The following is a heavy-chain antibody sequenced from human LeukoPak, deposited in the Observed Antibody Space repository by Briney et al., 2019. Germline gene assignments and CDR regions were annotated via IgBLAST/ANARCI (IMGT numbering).Heavy chain of an antibody. CDR2: IYTSGST. CDR1: GGSIIPYY. J-gene: IGHJ2*01. Sequence: SETLSLTCTVSGGSIIPYYWSWIRQPAGKGLEWIGRIYTSGSTNYNPSLKSRVTISVDTSKNQFSLKLSSVTAADTAVYYCARGSYCTNGVCRFWYFDLWGRGTLVTVSS. D-gene: IGHD2-8*01. V-gene: IGHV4-4*07. CDR3: ARGSYCTNGVCRFWYFDL.